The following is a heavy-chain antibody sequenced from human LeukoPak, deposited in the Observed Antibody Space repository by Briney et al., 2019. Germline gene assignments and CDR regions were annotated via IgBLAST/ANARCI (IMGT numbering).Heavy chain of an antibody. V-gene: IGHV3-73*01. CDR2: IRDKANSYAT. CDR1: GFTFSGSA. D-gene: IGHD2-2*01. Sequence: TGGSLRRSCAASGFTFSGSAIHWVRQASGKGLEWVGRIRDKANSYATAYIASVKGRFTISRDDSKNTAYLQMSSLKTEDTAVYYCTRWDCTTTGCYPFDYWGQGTLVTVSS. J-gene: IGHJ4*02. CDR3: TRWDCTTTGCYPFDY.